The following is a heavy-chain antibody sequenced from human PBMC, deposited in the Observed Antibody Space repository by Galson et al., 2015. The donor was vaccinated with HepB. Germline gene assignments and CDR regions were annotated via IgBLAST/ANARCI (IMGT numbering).Heavy chain of an antibody. D-gene: IGHD3-3*01. Sequence: QSGAEVKKPGESLKISCQGFGYSFTAYWIGWVRQVPGEGLEWMGIINPGDSDTRYSPSFQGQVTMSVDKSTRTAYLHWSSLRASDTAMYDCTKPTPTNDIWGEYYYDPTFDFWGQGTLVTVSS. V-gene: IGHV5-51*01. J-gene: IGHJ4*02. CDR1: GYSFTAYW. CDR3: TKPTPTNDIWGEYYYDPTFDF. CDR2: INPGDSDT.